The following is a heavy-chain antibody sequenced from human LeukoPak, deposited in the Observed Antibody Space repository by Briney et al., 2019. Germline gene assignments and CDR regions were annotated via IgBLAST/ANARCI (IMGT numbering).Heavy chain of an antibody. D-gene: IGHD2-15*01. CDR1: GYTFTDYN. CDR3: ARGYCSGGSCDVGGTLDY. J-gene: IGHJ4*02. CDR2: INPNSGDT. V-gene: IGHV1-2*02. Sequence: ASVKVSCKASGYTFTDYNLHWVRQAPGQGLEWMGWINPNSGDTNYAQKFQGRVTMARDTSIRTAYMELNRLTSDDTAVYYCARGYCSGGSCDVGGTLDYWGQGTLVTVSS.